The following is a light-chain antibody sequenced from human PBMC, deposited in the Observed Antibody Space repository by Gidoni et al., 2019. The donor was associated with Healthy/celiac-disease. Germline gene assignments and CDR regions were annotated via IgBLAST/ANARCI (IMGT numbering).Light chain of an antibody. CDR1: QVVKSN. Sequence: EIVLTQSPPTLSVSPGERATLSCRASQVVKSNFAWFQQRPGQAPRLPIYDASTRASGIPARFSGSGSGTEFTLPISRLQSEDFAVYYCKQYNNWAPGRTFGQXTKVEIK. V-gene: IGKV3-15*01. CDR3: KQYNNWAPGRT. J-gene: IGKJ1*01. CDR2: DAS.